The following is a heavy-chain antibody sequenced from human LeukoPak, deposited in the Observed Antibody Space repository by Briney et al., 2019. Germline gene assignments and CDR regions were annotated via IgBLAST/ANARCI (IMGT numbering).Heavy chain of an antibody. CDR3: ARERKSNYYLDV. CDR1: GFSFKNFG. V-gene: IGHV3-7*01. CDR2: IKQDGSEK. Sequence: GGSLRLSCTASGFSFKNFGMSWVRQAPGKGLEWVANIKQDGSEKYYVDSVKGRFNISRDNAKNSLYLQMNSLRAEDTAVYYCARERKSNYYLDVWGKGTTVTVSS. J-gene: IGHJ6*03.